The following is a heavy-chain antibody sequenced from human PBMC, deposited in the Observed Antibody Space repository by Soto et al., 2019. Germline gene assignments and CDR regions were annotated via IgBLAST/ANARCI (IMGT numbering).Heavy chain of an antibody. D-gene: IGHD5-18*01. CDR3: ARGVYSYGSYYYYMDV. V-gene: IGHV4-34*01. CDR2: INHSGST. J-gene: IGHJ6*03. CDR1: GGSFSGYY. Sequence: NPSETLSLTCAVYGGSFSGYYWSWIRQPPGKGLEWIGEINHSGSTNYNPSLKSRVTISVDTSKNQFSLKLSSVTAADTAVYYCARGVYSYGSYYYYMDVWGKGTTVTVSS.